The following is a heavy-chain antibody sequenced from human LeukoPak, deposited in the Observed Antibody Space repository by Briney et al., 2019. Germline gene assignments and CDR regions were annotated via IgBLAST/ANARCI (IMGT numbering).Heavy chain of an antibody. D-gene: IGHD3-9*01. J-gene: IGHJ5*02. CDR1: GFTFSSYD. V-gene: IGHV3-21*04. CDR2: ISTSRSYI. Sequence: GGSLRLSCAASGFTFSSYDMNWVRQAPGKGLEWVSSISTSRSYIYYADSVKGRFTISRDNAKNSLYLQMNSLRAEDTAVYYCANSLRYFDWPKRSWGQGILVTVSS. CDR3: ANSLRYFDWPKRS.